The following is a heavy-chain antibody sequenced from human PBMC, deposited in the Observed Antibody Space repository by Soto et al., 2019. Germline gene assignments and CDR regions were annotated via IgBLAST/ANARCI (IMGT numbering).Heavy chain of an antibody. CDR3: AADPGDIVGATYFWFDP. V-gene: IGHV1-58*02. Sequence: ASVNVSCKASGVTFTSSAMQWVRQARGQRLEWIGWIVVGSGNTNYAQKFQERVTITRDMSTSTAYMELSSLRSEDTAVYYCAADPGDIVGATYFWFDPWGQGTLVTVSS. CDR1: GVTFTSSA. J-gene: IGHJ5*02. D-gene: IGHD1-26*01. CDR2: IVVGSGNT.